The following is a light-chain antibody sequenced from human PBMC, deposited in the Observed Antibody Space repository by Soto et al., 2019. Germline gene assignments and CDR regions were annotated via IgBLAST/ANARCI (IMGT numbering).Light chain of an antibody. V-gene: IGKV1-5*01. CDR1: QTIPSW. CDR2: DAS. Sequence: DIQMTQSPSPLSASVGDRVTISCRASQTIPSWLAWYQQKPGKAPKLLIYDASSLESGVPSRFSGSGSGTEFTLTISSLQPDDFATYYCQQHNSYPWTFGQGTKVEIK. CDR3: QQHNSYPWT. J-gene: IGKJ1*01.